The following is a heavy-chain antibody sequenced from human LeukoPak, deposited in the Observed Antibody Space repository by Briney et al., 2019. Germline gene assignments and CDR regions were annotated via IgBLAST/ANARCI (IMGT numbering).Heavy chain of an antibody. CDR1: GFTFSSYA. D-gene: IGHD1-14*01. CDR3: ASAYN. V-gene: IGHV3-64*01. Sequence: PGGSLRLSCAASGFTFSSYAMHWVRQAPGKGLEYVSAISSNGGSTYYANSVKGRFTISRDNSKDTLYLQMGSLRAEDMAVYYCASAYNWGQGTLVTVSS. CDR2: ISSNGGST. J-gene: IGHJ4*02.